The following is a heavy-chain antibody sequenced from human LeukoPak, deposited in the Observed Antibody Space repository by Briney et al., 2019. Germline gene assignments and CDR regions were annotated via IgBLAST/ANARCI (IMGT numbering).Heavy chain of an antibody. V-gene: IGHV3-21*01. CDR2: ISSSSSYI. J-gene: IGHJ4*02. D-gene: IGHD1-26*01. CDR1: GFTFSSYS. CDR3: ARDPGRYSGSLY. Sequence: GGSLRLSCAASGFTFSSYSMNWVRQAPGKGLEWVSSISSSSSYIYYADSVKGRFTISRDNAKNSLYLQMNSLRAEDTAVYYCARDPGRYSGSLYWGQGTLVTVSS.